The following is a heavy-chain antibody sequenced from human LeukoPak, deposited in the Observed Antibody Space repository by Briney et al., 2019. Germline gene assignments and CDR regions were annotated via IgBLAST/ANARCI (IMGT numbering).Heavy chain of an antibody. CDR3: AKDGAVSGSLDY. Sequence: GRSLRLSCAASGFTFDDYAMHWVRQVPGKGLEWVSGISWNSGSIHYADSVRGRFTISRDNPKNSLYLQMNSLRAEDTALYYCAKDGAVSGSLDYWGQGTLVTVSS. V-gene: IGHV3-9*01. CDR2: ISWNSGSI. D-gene: IGHD1-26*01. CDR1: GFTFDDYA. J-gene: IGHJ4*02.